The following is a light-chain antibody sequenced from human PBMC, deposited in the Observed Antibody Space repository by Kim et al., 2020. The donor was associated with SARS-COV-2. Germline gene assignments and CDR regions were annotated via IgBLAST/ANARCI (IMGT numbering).Light chain of an antibody. CDR2: DVS. J-gene: IGLJ3*02. Sequence: YNYVSWYQQDPGKAPKLMIYDVSKRPSGVSNRFSGSKSGNTASLTISGLQAEDEADYYCSSYTSSSTWVFGGGTQLTVL. CDR1: YNY. CDR3: SSYTSSSTWV. V-gene: IGLV2-14*04.